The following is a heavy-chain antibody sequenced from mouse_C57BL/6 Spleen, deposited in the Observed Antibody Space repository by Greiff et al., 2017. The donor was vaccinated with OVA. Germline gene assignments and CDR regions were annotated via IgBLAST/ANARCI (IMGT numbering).Heavy chain of an antibody. CDR2: IYPGDGDT. Sequence: VKLQESGAELVKPGASVKISCKASGYAFSSYWMNWVKQRPGKGLEWIGQIYPGDGDTNYNGKFKGKATLTADKSSSTAYMQLSSLTSDDCAVYFCARGGDRGYWGQGTTLTVSS. CDR1: GYAFSSYW. D-gene: IGHD3-3*01. V-gene: IGHV1-80*01. CDR3: ARGGDRGY. J-gene: IGHJ2*01.